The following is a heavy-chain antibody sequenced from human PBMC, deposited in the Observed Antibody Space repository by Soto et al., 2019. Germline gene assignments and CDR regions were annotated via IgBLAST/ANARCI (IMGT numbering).Heavy chain of an antibody. CDR2: IWYDGSNK. Sequence: GGSLRLSCAASGFTFSSYGMHWVRQAPGKGLEWVAVIWYDGSNKYYADSVKGRFTISRDNSKNTLYLQMNSLRAEDTAVYYCARPDFEYSSSSRYDYWGQGTLVTVSS. CDR1: GFTFSSYG. CDR3: ARPDFEYSSSSRYDY. J-gene: IGHJ4*02. V-gene: IGHV3-33*01. D-gene: IGHD6-6*01.